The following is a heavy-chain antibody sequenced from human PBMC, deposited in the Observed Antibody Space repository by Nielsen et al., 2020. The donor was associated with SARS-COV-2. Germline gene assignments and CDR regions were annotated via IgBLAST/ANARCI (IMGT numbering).Heavy chain of an antibody. CDR1: GFSFNTHA. D-gene: IGHD4/OR15-4a*01. Sequence: GESLKISCAASGFSFNTHAMDWVRQAPGKGLEWVSGISGRGHKSFYADSVKGRFTISRDNSKNTVYLQMHSLRAEGTALYYCAKENFESTDYGEDAFDIWGQGTLVTVSS. CDR3: AKENFESTDYGEDAFDI. V-gene: IGHV3-23*01. J-gene: IGHJ3*02. CDR2: ISGRGHKS.